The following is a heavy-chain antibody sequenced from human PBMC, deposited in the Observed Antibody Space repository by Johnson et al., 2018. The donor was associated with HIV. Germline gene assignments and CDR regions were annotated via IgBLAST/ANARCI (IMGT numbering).Heavy chain of an antibody. CDR2: IRISGSTI. V-gene: IGHV3-11*04. CDR3: ARDKGYCSGGSCAYDAFDI. D-gene: IGHD2-15*01. Sequence: QVQLVESGGGLVKPGGSLRLSCVASGFTFSDYYMSWIRQAPGKGLAWVSYIRISGSTIYYADSVKVRFTLSRENAKKSLYLQMNSLRAEDTAVYYCARDKGYCSGGSCAYDAFDIWGQGTMVTVSA. CDR1: GFTFSDYY. J-gene: IGHJ3*02.